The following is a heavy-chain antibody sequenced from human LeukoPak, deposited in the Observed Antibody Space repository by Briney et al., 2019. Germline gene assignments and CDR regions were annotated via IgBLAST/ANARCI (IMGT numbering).Heavy chain of an antibody. V-gene: IGHV4-61*05. D-gene: IGHD1-26*01. Sequence: PSETLSLTCTVSGGSISSSSYYWSWIRQPPGKRLEWVGESNDSGGTNYNPSLKSRVTISADKSKNQVSLKLTSVTAADTAVYYCARLSVIVGAALEYYYYYMDVWGQGTTVTVSS. CDR1: GGSISSSSYY. CDR3: ARLSVIVGAALEYYYYYMDV. CDR2: SNDSGGT. J-gene: IGHJ6*03.